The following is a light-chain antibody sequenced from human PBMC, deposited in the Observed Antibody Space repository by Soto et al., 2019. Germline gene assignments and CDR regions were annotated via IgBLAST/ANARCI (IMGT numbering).Light chain of an antibody. J-gene: IGKJ2*01. V-gene: IGKV3-11*01. CDR2: DAS. CDR3: QQRSNFMYT. CDR1: QSVNSF. Sequence: EIVLTQSPATLSLSPGERVTLSCRASQSVNSFLAWYQQQPGQAPRLLIYDASNRATGIPARFSGSGSGTDFTLTISSLEPEDFAVYYCQQRSNFMYTFGQGTKLELK.